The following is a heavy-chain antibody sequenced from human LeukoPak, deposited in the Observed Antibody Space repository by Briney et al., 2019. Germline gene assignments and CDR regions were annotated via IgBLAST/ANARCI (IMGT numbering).Heavy chain of an antibody. V-gene: IGHV4-39*07. CDR3: ARATRDWYFDL. J-gene: IGHJ2*01. CDR1: GASMKNNFYS. Sequence: SETLSLTCTVSGASMKNNFYSWAWIRQSPGKGLEWIGSFSNTENPDYNPSLKSRVTMSVDTSKNQFSLKLSSVTAADTAVYYCARATRDWYFDLWGRGTLVTVPS. CDR2: FSNTENP.